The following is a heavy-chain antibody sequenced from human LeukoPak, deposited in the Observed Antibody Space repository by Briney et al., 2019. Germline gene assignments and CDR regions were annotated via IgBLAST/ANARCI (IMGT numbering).Heavy chain of an antibody. D-gene: IGHD2-2*02. J-gene: IGHJ6*03. Sequence: PSETLSLTCTVSGGSISSNTYYWGWIRQAPGTGLEWIGSIYYSGRIYYNPSLKSRVTISVDTSKNQFSLKLSSVTAADTAVYYCARLGIVVVPAAIQFSVYMDVWGKGTTVTVSS. CDR2: IYYSGRI. V-gene: IGHV4-39*07. CDR1: GGSISSNTYY. CDR3: ARLGIVVVPAAIQFSVYMDV.